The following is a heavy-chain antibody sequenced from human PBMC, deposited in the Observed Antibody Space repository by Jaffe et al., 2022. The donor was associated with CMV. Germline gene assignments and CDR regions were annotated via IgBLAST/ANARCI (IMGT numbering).Heavy chain of an antibody. J-gene: IGHJ4*02. D-gene: IGHD1-26*01. Sequence: QVQLQQWGAGLLKPSETLSLTCAVYGGSFSGYYWSWIRQPPGKGLEWIGEINHSGSTNYNPSLKSRVTISVDTSKNQFSLKLSSVTAADTAVYYCARGGGRYMMGATDYWGQGTLVTVSS. CDR3: ARGGGRYMMGATDY. V-gene: IGHV4-34*01. CDR2: INHSGST. CDR1: GGSFSGYY.